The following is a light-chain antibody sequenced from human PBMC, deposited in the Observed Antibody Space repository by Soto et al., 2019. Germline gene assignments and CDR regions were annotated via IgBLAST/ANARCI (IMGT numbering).Light chain of an antibody. V-gene: IGKV1-5*03. Sequence: DIQMTQSPSTLSASVGDRVTITCRASQTIINWLAWYQQKPGKAPKLLIYKASTLEGEVPSRFSGSGSETEFTLTINSLQPDDSATYYCQQYHTYWWTFGQGTK. CDR1: QTIINW. J-gene: IGKJ1*01. CDR2: KAS. CDR3: QQYHTYWWT.